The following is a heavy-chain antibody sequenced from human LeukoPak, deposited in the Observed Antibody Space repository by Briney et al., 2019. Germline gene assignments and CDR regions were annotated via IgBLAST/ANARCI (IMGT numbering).Heavy chain of an antibody. V-gene: IGHV3-13*01. Sequence: PGVSLRLSCAASGFTFSSFDMHWVRRAPGKGLEWVSGIGTLLDTDYPDSLKGRFTISRENAKNSVFLQMNNVRAGDTAVYYCVRGRNNNYYDDSGYSPYWGQGTLVTVSS. CDR1: GFTFSSFD. CDR2: IGTLLDT. CDR3: VRGRNNNYYDDSGYSPY. D-gene: IGHD3-22*01. J-gene: IGHJ4*02.